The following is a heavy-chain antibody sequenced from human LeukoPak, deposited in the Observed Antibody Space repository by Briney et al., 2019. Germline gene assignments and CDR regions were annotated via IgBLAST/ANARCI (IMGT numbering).Heavy chain of an antibody. V-gene: IGHV5-51*01. CDR1: GYIFTSYW. CDR3: ATPLYSGSYYPFDY. CDR2: IYPGDSDT. J-gene: IGHJ4*02. Sequence: PGASLQISCQGSGYIFTSYWIGWVRQLPGKGLEWMGIIYPGDSDTRYSPSFQGQVTISADKSISTAYLQWSSLKASDTAMYYCATPLYSGSYYPFDYWGQGTLVTVSS. D-gene: IGHD1-26*01.